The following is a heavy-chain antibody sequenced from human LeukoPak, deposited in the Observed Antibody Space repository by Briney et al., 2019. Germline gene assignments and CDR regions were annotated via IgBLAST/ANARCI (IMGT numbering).Heavy chain of an antibody. CDR2: IYPGDSDT. D-gene: IGHD2-2*02. CDR3: ARHAPSCTSCYTGILDY. J-gene: IGHJ4*02. Sequence: GESLKISCKGSGYSFTSYWIGWVRQMPGKGLEWMGIIYPGDSDTRYSPSFQGQVTISADKSISTAYLQWSSLKASDTAMYYCARHAPSCTSCYTGILDYWGQGTLVTVSS. CDR1: GYSFTSYW. V-gene: IGHV5-51*01.